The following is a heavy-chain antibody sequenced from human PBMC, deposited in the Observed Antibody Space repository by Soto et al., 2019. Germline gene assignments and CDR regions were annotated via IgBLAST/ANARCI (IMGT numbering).Heavy chain of an antibody. CDR2: IDEYGSTI. CDR3: TRDIGGKGAY. D-gene: IGHD3-10*01. V-gene: IGHV3-74*01. CDR1: GFTFSSYW. J-gene: IGHJ4*02. Sequence: EVQLVESGGGLVQPGGSLRLSCAASGFTFSSYWMHWVRQVPGKGLLWVSRIDEYGSTINYAASVRGRFTISRDNARNTLYLEMNSLRAEATALYYCTRDIGGKGAYWGPGTLVTVSS.